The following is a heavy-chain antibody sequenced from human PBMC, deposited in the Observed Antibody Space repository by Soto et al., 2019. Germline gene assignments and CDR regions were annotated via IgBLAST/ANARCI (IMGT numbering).Heavy chain of an antibody. Sequence: EVQLVESGGGLVKPGGSLRLSCAASGFTFSNAWMSWVRQAPGKGLEWVGRIKSKTDGGTTDYAAPVKGSFTISRDDSKNTLYLQMNSLKTEDTAVYYCTTAVPPLNCSGGSCLSDYWGQGTLVTVSS. D-gene: IGHD2-15*01. CDR3: TTAVPPLNCSGGSCLSDY. CDR1: GFTFSNAW. CDR2: IKSKTDGGTT. J-gene: IGHJ4*02. V-gene: IGHV3-15*01.